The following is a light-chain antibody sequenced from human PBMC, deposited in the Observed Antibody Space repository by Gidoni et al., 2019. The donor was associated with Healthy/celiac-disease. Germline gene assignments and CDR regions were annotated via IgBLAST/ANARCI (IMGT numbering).Light chain of an antibody. V-gene: IGLV2-14*04. Sequence: PGQSITISCTGTSSDVGGYNYVSWYQQHPCKAPKLMSYGVSNRPSGVSNRFSGSTSGNTASLTISGLQAEDEAYYYCSSYTSSTPLVFGGGTKLTVL. CDR3: SSYTSSTPLV. CDR2: GVS. J-gene: IGLJ2*01. CDR1: SSDVGGYNY.